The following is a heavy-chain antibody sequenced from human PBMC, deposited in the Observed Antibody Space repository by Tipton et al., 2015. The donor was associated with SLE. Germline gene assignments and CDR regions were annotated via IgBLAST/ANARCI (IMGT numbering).Heavy chain of an antibody. Sequence: TLSLTCTVSGGSISSGSYYWSWIRQPAGKGLEWIGRIYTSGSTNYTPSLKSRVTISVDTSKNQFSLKLSSVTAADTAVYYCARDYSSGWYFNYWGQGTLVTVSS. D-gene: IGHD6-19*01. CDR3: ARDYSSGWYFNY. CDR2: IYTSGST. V-gene: IGHV4-61*02. CDR1: GGSISSGSYY. J-gene: IGHJ4*02.